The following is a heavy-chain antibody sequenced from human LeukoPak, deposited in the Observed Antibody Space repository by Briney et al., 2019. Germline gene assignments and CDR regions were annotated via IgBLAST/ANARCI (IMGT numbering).Heavy chain of an antibody. CDR2: IYVSGTT. CDR1: GGSINNYH. Sequence: SETLSLTCSVAGGSINNYHWSWIRQPPGKGLEWLGNIYVSGTTNYNSSLKSRLTISVDTFKNQLSLNLQSVTAADTAMYYCARHRYDTGGKKGVNWFDPRGQGTLVTVSS. J-gene: IGHJ5*02. V-gene: IGHV4-59*01. D-gene: IGHD4-23*01. CDR3: ARHRYDTGGKKGVNWFDP.